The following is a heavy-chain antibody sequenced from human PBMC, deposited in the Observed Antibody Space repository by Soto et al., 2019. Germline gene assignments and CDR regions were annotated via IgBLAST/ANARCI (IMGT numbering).Heavy chain of an antibody. CDR1: GYTFTSYA. CDR3: GGAVHYDSSGYTAFDI. Sequence: QVQLVQSGAEEKKPGASVKVSCKASGYTFTSYAMHWVRQAPGQRLEWMGWINAGNGNTKYSQKFQGRVTITRDTXAXXAYRELSSLRFEDTAVYYCGGAVHYDSSGYTAFDIWGQGTMVTVSS. D-gene: IGHD3-22*01. J-gene: IGHJ3*02. V-gene: IGHV1-3*05. CDR2: INAGNGNT.